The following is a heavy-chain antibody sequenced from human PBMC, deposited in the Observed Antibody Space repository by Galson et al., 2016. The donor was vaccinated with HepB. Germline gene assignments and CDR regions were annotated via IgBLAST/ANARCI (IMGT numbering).Heavy chain of an antibody. CDR3: TKDLGDRSGSV. CDR2: ISYDGTNK. CDR1: GFSFRSYG. J-gene: IGHJ3*01. V-gene: IGHV3-30*18. Sequence: SLRLSCAASGFSFRSYGMHWVRQAPGKGLEWVAFISYDGTNKYYADSVKGRFTISRDNSKNTLYVEMNSLRAEDTAVYYCTKDLGDRSGSVWGQGTMVTVSS. D-gene: IGHD3-22*01.